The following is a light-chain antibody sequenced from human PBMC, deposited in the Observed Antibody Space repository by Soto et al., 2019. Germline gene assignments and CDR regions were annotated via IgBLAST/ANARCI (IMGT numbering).Light chain of an antibody. V-gene: IGLV2-23*01. J-gene: IGLJ1*01. Sequence: QSVLTQPASVSGSPGQSITISCTGTSSDVGSYNLVSWYQQHPGKAPKLMIYEGSKRPSGVSNRFSGSKSGNTASLTISGLQAEDEAGYYCCSYAGSSTYV. CDR3: CSYAGSSTYV. CDR2: EGS. CDR1: SSDVGSYNL.